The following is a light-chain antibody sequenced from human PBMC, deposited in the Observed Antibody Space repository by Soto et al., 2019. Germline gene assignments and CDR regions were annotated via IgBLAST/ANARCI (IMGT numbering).Light chain of an antibody. Sequence: QSVLTQPPSASGTPGQRVTISCSGSSSNMGSNSVNWYQQLPGTAPKLLIYGDNQRPSGVPDRFSGSKSGTLASLAITGLQSEDEADYYCAAWDGSLHHILFGGGTKLTVL. V-gene: IGLV1-44*01. CDR1: SSNMGSNS. J-gene: IGLJ2*01. CDR2: GDN. CDR3: AAWDGSLHHIL.